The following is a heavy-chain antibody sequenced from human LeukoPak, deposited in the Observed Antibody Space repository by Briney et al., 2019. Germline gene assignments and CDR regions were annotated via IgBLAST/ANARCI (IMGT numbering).Heavy chain of an antibody. CDR1: GFTFSTYW. CDR3: AKGKYSSGWY. J-gene: IGHJ4*02. V-gene: IGHV3-23*01. Sequence: GGSLRLSCAPSGFTFSTYWMSWVRQAPGKGLEWVSAISGSGGSTYYADSVKGRFTISRDNSKNTLYLQMNSLRAEDTAVYYCAKGKYSSGWYWGQGTLVTVSS. CDR2: ISGSGGST. D-gene: IGHD6-19*01.